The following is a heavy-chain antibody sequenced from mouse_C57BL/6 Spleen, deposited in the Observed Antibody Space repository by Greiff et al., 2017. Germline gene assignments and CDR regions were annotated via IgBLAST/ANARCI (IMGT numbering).Heavy chain of an antibody. J-gene: IGHJ3*01. D-gene: IGHD2-4*01. CDR3: AIGDIYYDYWFAY. Sequence: QVQLKQPGAELVKPGASVKVSCKASGYTFTSYWMHWVKQRPGQGLEWIGRIHPSDSDTNYNQKFKGKATLTVDKSSSTAYMQLSSLTSEDSAVYYCAIGDIYYDYWFAYWGQGTLVTVSA. V-gene: IGHV1-74*01. CDR2: IHPSDSDT. CDR1: GYTFTSYW.